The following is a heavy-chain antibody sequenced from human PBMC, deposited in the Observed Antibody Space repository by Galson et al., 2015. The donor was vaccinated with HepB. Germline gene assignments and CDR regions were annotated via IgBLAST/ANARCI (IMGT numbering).Heavy chain of an antibody. D-gene: IGHD2-15*01. J-gene: IGHJ2*01. V-gene: IGHV1-69*10. CDR3: ARDRKLGYCNGGSCFPHWDFDL. Sequence: SVKVSCKASGGTFSSNAISWVRQAPGQGLEWMGGIIPIFGIANYAQKFQGRVLITADKPTNTAYMELSSLRSEDTAVYYCARDRKLGYCNGGSCFPHWDFDLWGRGTLVTVSS. CDR2: IIPIFGIA. CDR1: GGTFSSNA.